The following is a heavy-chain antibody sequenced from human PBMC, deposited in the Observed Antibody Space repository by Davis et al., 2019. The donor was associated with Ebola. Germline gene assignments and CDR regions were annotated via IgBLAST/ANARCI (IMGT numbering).Heavy chain of an antibody. D-gene: IGHD2-2*01. Sequence: GESLKISCKGSDNTFTNYWIGWVRQMPGKGLEWMGIIYTGDSDTRYSPSFRGQVTISADKSTRTAYLQWGRLKASDTATYYCARQGTTSWDSWGQGTLVTVSS. CDR3: ARQGTTSWDS. J-gene: IGHJ4*02. CDR2: IYTGDSDT. CDR1: DNTFTNYW. V-gene: IGHV5-51*01.